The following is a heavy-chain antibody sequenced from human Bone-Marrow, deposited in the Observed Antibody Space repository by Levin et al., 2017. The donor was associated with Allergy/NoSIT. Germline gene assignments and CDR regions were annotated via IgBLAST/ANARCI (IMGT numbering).Heavy chain of an antibody. Sequence: PGGSLRLSCAASGFTFSSYGMHWVRQAPGKGLEWVAVISYDGSNKYYADSVKGRFTISRDNSKNTLYLQMNSLRAEDTAVYYCAKDGWFGEPTGFDYWGQGTLVTVSS. CDR2: ISYDGSNK. J-gene: IGHJ4*02. V-gene: IGHV3-30*18. CDR3: AKDGWFGEPTGFDY. D-gene: IGHD3-10*01. CDR1: GFTFSSYG.